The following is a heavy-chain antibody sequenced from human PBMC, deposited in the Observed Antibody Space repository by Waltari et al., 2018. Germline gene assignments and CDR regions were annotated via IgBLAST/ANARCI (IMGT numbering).Heavy chain of an antibody. V-gene: IGHV4-38-2*02. CDR2: IYHSGST. CDR3: ARPSIAARFYMDV. Sequence: QVQLQESGPGLVKPSETLSLPCTVSGYSISSGYYWGWIRQPPGKGLEWIGSIYHSGSTYYNPSLKSRVTISVDTSKNQFSLKLSSVTAADTAVYYCARPSIAARFYMDVWGKGTTVTVSS. CDR1: GYSISSGYY. J-gene: IGHJ6*03. D-gene: IGHD6-6*01.